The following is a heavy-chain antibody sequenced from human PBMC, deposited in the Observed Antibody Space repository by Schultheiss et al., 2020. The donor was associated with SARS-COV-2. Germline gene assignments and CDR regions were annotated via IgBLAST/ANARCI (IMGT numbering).Heavy chain of an antibody. Sequence: GGSLRLSCTASGFTFGDYAMSWVRQAPGKGLEWVAVISYDGSNKYYADSVKGRFTISRDNSKNTLYLQMNSLRAEDTAVYYCASKVDYWGQGTLVTVSS. CDR1: GFTFGDYA. J-gene: IGHJ4*02. CDR3: ASKVDY. V-gene: IGHV3-30-3*01. CDR2: ISYDGSNK.